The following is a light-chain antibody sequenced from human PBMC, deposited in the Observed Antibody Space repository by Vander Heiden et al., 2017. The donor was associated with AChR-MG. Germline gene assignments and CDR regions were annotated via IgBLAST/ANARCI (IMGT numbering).Light chain of an antibody. CDR2: GKN. V-gene: IGLV3-19*01. CDR3: NSHASSTRSYV. CDR1: SLRSYY. J-gene: IGLJ2*01. Sequence: SSELTQAPAVSVALGQTVTITCQGDSLRSYYASWYQQKPGQAPVRGSEGKNNRPSGIPDRFAGSSSGNTAYLTITGAQAEDEADDYCNSHASSTRSYVFGGGTKLTVL.